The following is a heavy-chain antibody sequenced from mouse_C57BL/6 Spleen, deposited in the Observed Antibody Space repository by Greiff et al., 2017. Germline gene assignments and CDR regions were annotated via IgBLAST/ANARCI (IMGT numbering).Heavy chain of an antibody. CDR1: GYTFTSYW. Sequence: QVQLQQPGAELVRPGTSVKLSCKASGYTFTSYWMHWVKQRPIQGLEWIGNIDPSDSETHYNQKFKDKATLTVDKSSSTAYMQLSSLTSEDSAVYYCARGDGNYFTFDYWGQGTTLTVSS. CDR2: IDPSDSET. V-gene: IGHV1-52*01. D-gene: IGHD2-1*01. J-gene: IGHJ2*01. CDR3: ARGDGNYFTFDY.